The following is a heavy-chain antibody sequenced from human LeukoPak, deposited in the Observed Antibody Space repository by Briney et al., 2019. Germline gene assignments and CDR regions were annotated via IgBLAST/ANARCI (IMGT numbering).Heavy chain of an antibody. J-gene: IGHJ5*02. CDR2: IFYVGDT. V-gene: IGHV4-39*01. CDR1: GGSITSSSYY. CDR3: ARSDSSRYGWLDP. D-gene: IGHD3-22*01. Sequence: SETLSLTCTVSGGSITSSSYYWAWIRQPPGKGREWIGSIFYVGDTYHNPSPESRITISVDTSRNQFSLKLYSVTAADTAVYYCARSDSSRYGWLDPWGRGTLVTVSS.